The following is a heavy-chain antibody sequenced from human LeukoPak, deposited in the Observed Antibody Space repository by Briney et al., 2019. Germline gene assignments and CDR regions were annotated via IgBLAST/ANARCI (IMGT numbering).Heavy chain of an antibody. CDR1: GYTSTGYY. Sequence: GASVKVSCKASGYTSTGYYMHWVRQAPGQGLEWMGWINPNSGGTNYAQKFQGRVTMTRDTSISTAYMELSRLRSDDTAVYYCARPREMATTDFDYWGQGTLVTVSS. CDR3: ARPREMATTDFDY. J-gene: IGHJ4*02. V-gene: IGHV1-2*02. CDR2: INPNSGGT. D-gene: IGHD5-24*01.